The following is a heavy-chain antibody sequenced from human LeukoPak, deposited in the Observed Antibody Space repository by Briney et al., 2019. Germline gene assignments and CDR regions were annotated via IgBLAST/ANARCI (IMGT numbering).Heavy chain of an antibody. J-gene: IGHJ4*02. CDR3: AKGDYYDSSGYYRNHLYYFDY. Sequence: PGGSLRLSCAASGFTFDDYDMSWVRQAPGKGLEWVSNINWNAGNAGYADSVKCRFTISRDNAKNSLYLQMNSLKAEDTALYYCAKGDYYDSSGYYRNHLYYFDYWGQGTLVTVSS. CDR2: INWNAGNA. CDR1: GFTFDDYD. V-gene: IGHV3-20*04. D-gene: IGHD3-22*01.